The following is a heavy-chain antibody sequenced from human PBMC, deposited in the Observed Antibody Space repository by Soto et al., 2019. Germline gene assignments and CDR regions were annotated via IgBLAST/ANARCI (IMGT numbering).Heavy chain of an antibody. Sequence: QVQLQESGPGLVKPSGTLSLTCAVSGGSISSSNWWSWVRQPPGKGLEWIGEIYHSGSTNYNPSRKSRVTISVDKCKSQFSLKLSSVTAPDTAVYYCARVRWEWLSSPEGMDVWGQGTTVTVSS. J-gene: IGHJ6*02. CDR1: GGSISSSNW. V-gene: IGHV4-4*02. D-gene: IGHD3-3*01. CDR2: IYHSGST. CDR3: ARVRWEWLSSPEGMDV.